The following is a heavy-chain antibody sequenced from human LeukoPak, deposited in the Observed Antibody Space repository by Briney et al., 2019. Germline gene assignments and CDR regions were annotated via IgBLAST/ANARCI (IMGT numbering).Heavy chain of an antibody. CDR3: ANVIVVVPAAIPH. CDR1: GFTFSSYA. D-gene: IGHD2-2*01. V-gene: IGHV3-23*01. CDR2: ISGSGGST. Sequence: GGSLRLSCAASGFTFSSYAMHWVRQAPGKGLEWVSAISGSGGSTYYADSVKGRFTISRDNSKNTLYLQMNSLRAEDTAVYYCANVIVVVPAAIPHWGQGTLVTVSS. J-gene: IGHJ4*02.